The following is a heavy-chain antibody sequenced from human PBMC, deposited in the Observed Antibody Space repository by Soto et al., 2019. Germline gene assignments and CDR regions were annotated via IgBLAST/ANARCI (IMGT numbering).Heavy chain of an antibody. J-gene: IGHJ6*02. D-gene: IGHD3-3*01. CDR3: ARTNYDFSPGYGMDV. V-gene: IGHV5-51*01. CDR1: GYSFTSGW. Sequence: ESLRISCKGSGYSFTSGWIGWVRQMPGKGLEWMGTIYPGDSDTRYSPSFQGQVTISADKSISTAYLQWSSLKASDTAMYYCARTNYDFSPGYGMDVWGQGTTVTVSS. CDR2: IYPGDSDT.